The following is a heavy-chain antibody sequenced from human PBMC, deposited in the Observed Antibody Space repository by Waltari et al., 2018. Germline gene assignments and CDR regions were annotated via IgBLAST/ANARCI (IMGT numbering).Heavy chain of an antibody. V-gene: IGHV4-59*01. Sequence: QVQLQESGPRLVKPSETLSLTCTVSGDSITNYYWSWIRQPPGKGLEYIGYISYSGSTYYNPSLNSRVTMSVDTSKNQFSLKLTSVTAADTAVYYCARVMGHFDFWGQGTLVTVSP. CDR3: ARVMGHFDF. J-gene: IGHJ4*02. CDR1: GDSITNYY. CDR2: ISYSGST.